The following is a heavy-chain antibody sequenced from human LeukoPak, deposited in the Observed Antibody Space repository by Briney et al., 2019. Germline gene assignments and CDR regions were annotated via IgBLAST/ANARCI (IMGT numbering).Heavy chain of an antibody. CDR2: INPNSGGT. J-gene: IGHJ4*02. CDR3: ARGQTVVSRAPPYC. D-gene: IGHD4-23*01. Sequence: ASVKVSCKASGYTFTSYYMHWVRQAPGQGLEWMGWINPNSGGTNYAQKFQGRVTMTRDTSISTAYMELSRLRSDDTAVYYCARGQTVVSRAPPYCWGQGTLVTVSS. V-gene: IGHV1-2*02. CDR1: GYTFTSYY.